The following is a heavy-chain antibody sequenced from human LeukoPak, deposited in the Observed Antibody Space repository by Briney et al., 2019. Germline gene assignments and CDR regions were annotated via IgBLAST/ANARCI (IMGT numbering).Heavy chain of an antibody. CDR2: IYYSGRT. CDR1: GGSISSSSYY. J-gene: IGHJ4*02. V-gene: IGHV4-39*07. D-gene: IGHD3-10*01. CDR3: ARKGRGPYGSVNGYFDY. Sequence: SETLSLTCTVSGGSISSSSYYWGWIRQPPGKGLEWIGSIYYSGRTYYNPSLKSRVTISVDTSKNQFSLKLNFVTAADTAVYYCARKGRGPYGSVNGYFDYWGQGTLVTVSS.